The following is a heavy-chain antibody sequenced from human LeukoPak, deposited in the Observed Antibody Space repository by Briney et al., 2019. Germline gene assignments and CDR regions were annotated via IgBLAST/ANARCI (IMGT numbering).Heavy chain of an antibody. CDR2: ISGSGGST. Sequence: PGGSLRLSCAASGFTFSSYAMNWVRQAPGKGLEWVSTISGSGGSTYYADSVKGRFTISRDNSKNTLYLQMNSLRAEDTAVYFCAKLNGGFGDFDNWGQGTLVTVSS. CDR3: AKLNGGFGDFDN. CDR1: GFTFSSYA. J-gene: IGHJ4*02. D-gene: IGHD3-10*01. V-gene: IGHV3-23*01.